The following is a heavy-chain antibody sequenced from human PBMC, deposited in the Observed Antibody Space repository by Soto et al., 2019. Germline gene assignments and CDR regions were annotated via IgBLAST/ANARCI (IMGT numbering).Heavy chain of an antibody. V-gene: IGHV4-34*01. Sequence: QVQLQQWGAGLLKPSETLSLTCAVYGGSFSGYYWSWIRQPPGKGLEWIGEINHSGSTNYNPSLKSRVTISVDTSKNQFSLKLSSVTAADTAVYYCARTMIVVVMIHYYYYYGMDVWGQGTTVTVSS. D-gene: IGHD3-22*01. CDR3: ARTMIVVVMIHYYYYYGMDV. CDR1: GGSFSGYY. CDR2: INHSGST. J-gene: IGHJ6*02.